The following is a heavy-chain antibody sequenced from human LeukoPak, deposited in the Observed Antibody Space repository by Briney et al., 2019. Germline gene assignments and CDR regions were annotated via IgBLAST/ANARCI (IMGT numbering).Heavy chain of an antibody. CDR2: IYPGDSDT. CDR3: ARGNYYDSSGYFHFDY. D-gene: IGHD3-22*01. Sequence: GESLKISCKGSGYSFTSYWIGWVRQMPGKGLEWMGIIYPGDSDTRYSPSFQGQVTISADKSISTAYLQWSSLKASDTATYYCARGNYYDSSGYFHFDYWGQGTLVTVSS. CDR1: GYSFTSYW. J-gene: IGHJ4*02. V-gene: IGHV5-51*01.